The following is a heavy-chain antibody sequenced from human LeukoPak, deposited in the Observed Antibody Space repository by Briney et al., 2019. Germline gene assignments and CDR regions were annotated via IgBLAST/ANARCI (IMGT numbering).Heavy chain of an antibody. CDR1: GFPFSSYS. CDR3: ARDTLAYDSSGYYPDY. V-gene: IGHV3-21*01. J-gene: IGHJ4*02. D-gene: IGHD3-22*01. Sequence: GGSLRLSCAASGFPFSSYSMNWVRQAPGKGLEWVSSISSSSSYIYYADSVKGRFTISRDNAKNSLYLQMNSLRAEDTAVYYCARDTLAYDSSGYYPDYWGQGTLVTVSS. CDR2: ISSSSSYI.